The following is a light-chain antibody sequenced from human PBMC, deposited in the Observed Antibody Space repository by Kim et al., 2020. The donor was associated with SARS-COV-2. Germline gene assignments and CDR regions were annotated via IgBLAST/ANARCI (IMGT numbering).Light chain of an antibody. Sequence: TLSASVGDRVIITCRASQSNSMWLAWYQQKPGKAPKLLISKASSLQSGVPSRFSGSGSGTEFTLTISSLQPDDFGTYYCQQYDNYFGQGTKLEIK. J-gene: IGKJ2*01. CDR2: KAS. V-gene: IGKV1-5*03. CDR3: QQYDNY. CDR1: QSNSMW.